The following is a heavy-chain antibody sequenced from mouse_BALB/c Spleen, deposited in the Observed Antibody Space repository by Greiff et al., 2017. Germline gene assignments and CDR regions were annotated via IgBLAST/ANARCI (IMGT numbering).Heavy chain of an antibody. CDR1: GFTFSSYA. CDR2: ISSGGST. Sequence: DVKLVESGGGLVKPGGSLKLSCAASGFTFSSYAMSWVRQTPEKRLEWVASISSGGSTYYPDSVKGRFTISRDNARNILYLQMSSLRSEDTAMYYCARGGGNPWYFDVWGAGTTVTVSS. J-gene: IGHJ1*01. V-gene: IGHV5-6-5*01. D-gene: IGHD2-1*01. CDR3: ARGGGNPWYFDV.